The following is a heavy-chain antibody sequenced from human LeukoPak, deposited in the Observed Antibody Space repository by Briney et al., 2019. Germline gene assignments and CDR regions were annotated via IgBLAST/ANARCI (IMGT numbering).Heavy chain of an antibody. D-gene: IGHD1-1*01. V-gene: IGHV3-23*01. CDR2: ISGSGGSP. Sequence: GGSMRLSCAASGFTFSSYAMSWVRQAPGKGLEWVSAISGSGGSPYHADSVKGRFTISRDNSKNTLYLQMNSLRAEDTAVYYCAKSLFTSATGTGRAFHIWGQGTRVTVSS. J-gene: IGHJ3*02. CDR1: GFTFSSYA. CDR3: AKSLFTSATGTGRAFHI.